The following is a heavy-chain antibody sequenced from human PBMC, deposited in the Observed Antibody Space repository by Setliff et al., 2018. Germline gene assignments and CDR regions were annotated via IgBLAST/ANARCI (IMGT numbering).Heavy chain of an antibody. V-gene: IGHV3-21*01. CDR2: ISSSSTYI. Sequence: GGSLRLSCAASGFTFSRYSMNWVRQAPGKGLEWVSSISSSSTYIYYADSVKGRFTISRDNAKNSLFLQLISLRAEDTAVYYCARGNYDILTGYSPLDCRGQGTLVTVSS. J-gene: IGHJ4*02. CDR3: ARGNYDILTGYSPLDC. D-gene: IGHD3-9*01. CDR1: GFTFSRYS.